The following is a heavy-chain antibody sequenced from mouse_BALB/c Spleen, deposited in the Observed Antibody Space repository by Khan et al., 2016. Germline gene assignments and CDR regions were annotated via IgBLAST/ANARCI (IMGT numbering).Heavy chain of an antibody. CDR3: AMTTVGY. D-gene: IGHD1-1*01. Sequence: EVQLQESGAELVKPGASVKLSCTASGSNIKDTYMPWVKQRPEQGLEWIGRIDPAHGNTKYDQKFQGKATITADTSSNTAYLQLSSLTSEDTAVQYCAMTTVGYWCRSTTLTVSS. CDR1: GSNIKDTY. J-gene: IGHJ2*01. V-gene: IGHV14-3*02. CDR2: IDPAHGNT.